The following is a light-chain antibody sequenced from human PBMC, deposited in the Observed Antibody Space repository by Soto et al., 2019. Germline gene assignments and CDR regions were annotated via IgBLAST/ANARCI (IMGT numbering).Light chain of an antibody. CDR2: DVS. J-gene: IGKJ1*01. Sequence: EVVLTQSPATLSLSPGERATLSCRASQSVTKYLAWYQQKPGQALRLLISDVSKRAAGIPARFSGSGSGTDFTLTISSLEPEDFAVYYCQQYDNWPRTFGQGTRVDFK. V-gene: IGKV3-11*01. CDR3: QQYDNWPRT. CDR1: QSVTKY.